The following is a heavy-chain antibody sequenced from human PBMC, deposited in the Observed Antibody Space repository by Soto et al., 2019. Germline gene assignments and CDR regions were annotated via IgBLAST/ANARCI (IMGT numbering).Heavy chain of an antibody. D-gene: IGHD6-13*01. J-gene: IGHJ4*02. CDR2: ISGGGGST. CDR3: AKDTSSWYGEGPREF. V-gene: IGHV3-23*01. CDR1: GFAFSNFA. Sequence: GGSLRRSCAASGFAFSNFAMSWVRQAPGKGLEWVSAISGGGGSTYYADSVKGRFTISRDNSENTVYLQMNSLRVDDTAVFYCAKDTSSWYGEGPREFWGQGTLVTVSS.